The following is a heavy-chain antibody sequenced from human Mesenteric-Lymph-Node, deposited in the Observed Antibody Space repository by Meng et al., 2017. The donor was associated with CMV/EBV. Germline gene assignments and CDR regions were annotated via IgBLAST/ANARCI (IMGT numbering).Heavy chain of an antibody. D-gene: IGHD3-22*01. Sequence: VSGGSISRSTNYYWGWSRHTPGKGLEWIGSIYYSGFTYYNPSLKSRVTISVDTSKNQFSLRMTSMTAADTATYYCARGSRRMVMGGHWGQGILVTVSS. V-gene: IGHV4-39*07. CDR1: GGSISRSTNYY. CDR3: ARGSRRMVMGGH. CDR2: IYYSGFT. J-gene: IGHJ4*02.